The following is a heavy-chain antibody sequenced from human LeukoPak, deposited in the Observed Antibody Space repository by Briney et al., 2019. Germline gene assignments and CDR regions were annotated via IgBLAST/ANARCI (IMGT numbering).Heavy chain of an antibody. V-gene: IGHV1-69*13. J-gene: IGHJ1*01. CDR3: ARGRSIAARPGYFQH. CDR1: GGTFGSYA. CDR2: ILPSFGAT. D-gene: IGHD6-6*01. Sequence: SVKVSCKASGGTFGSYAISWVRQAPGQGLEWMGGILPSFGATKYSQKFQDRVTITADVSTTTVYMELNSLRSEDTAVYYCARGRSIAARPGYFQHWGQGTLVTVSS.